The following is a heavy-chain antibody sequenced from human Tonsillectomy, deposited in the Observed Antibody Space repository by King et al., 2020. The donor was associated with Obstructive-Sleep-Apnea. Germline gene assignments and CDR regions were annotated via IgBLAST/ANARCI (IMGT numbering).Heavy chain of an antibody. CDR1: GFSLSTGGMC. J-gene: IGHJ4*02. D-gene: IGHD1-14*01. CDR2: IGLEDEK. Sequence: VTLKESGPALVKPTQTLTLTCTISGFSLSTGGMCVICIRQPPGKALEWRARIGLEDEKSYSTTLKTRLTISKDTSKNQVVLTMTNMDPVYTATYYCARTRNPDYYFDYWGQGTLVTVSS. CDR3: ARTRNPDYYFDY. V-gene: IGHV2-70*04.